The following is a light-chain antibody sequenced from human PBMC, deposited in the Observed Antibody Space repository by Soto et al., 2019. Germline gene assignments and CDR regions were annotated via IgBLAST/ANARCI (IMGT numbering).Light chain of an antibody. Sequence: QSALTQPASVSGAPGQAITIFCTGTSSDVGGYNYVSWYRQYPGKAPQFMIYDVSNRPSGVSNRFSGSKSGNTASLTISGLQAEDEADYYCCSYTSSSFYVFGRGTKLTVL. CDR1: SSDVGGYNY. CDR2: DVS. V-gene: IGLV2-14*01. CDR3: CSYTSSSFYV. J-gene: IGLJ1*01.